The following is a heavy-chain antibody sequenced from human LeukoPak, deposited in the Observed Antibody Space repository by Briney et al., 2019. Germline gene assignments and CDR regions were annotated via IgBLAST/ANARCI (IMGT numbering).Heavy chain of an antibody. V-gene: IGHV4-31*03. CDR3: ATVRDDFFFDF. CDR2: IYYIGSA. J-gene: IGHJ4*02. D-gene: IGHD3-3*01. CDR1: GGSISSSGYY. Sequence: SETLSLTCSVSGGSISSSGYYWSWIRQHPGKGLEWIGYIYYIGSAYYNPSLESRVTISVDTSTDQFSLMVASVTAADTAVYYCATVRDDFFFDFWGQGTLVTVSS.